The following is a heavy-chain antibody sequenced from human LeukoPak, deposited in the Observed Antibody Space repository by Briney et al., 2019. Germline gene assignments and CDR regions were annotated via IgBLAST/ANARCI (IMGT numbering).Heavy chain of an antibody. CDR3: ARSDCDYVWGSYRYYYYYMDV. D-gene: IGHD3-16*01. V-gene: IGHV4-4*07. CDR2: IHTSGST. Sequence: PSETLSLTCTVSGGSISSYYWSWIRQPAGKGLEWIGRIHTSGSTNYNPSLKSRVTISVDTSKNQFSLKLSSVTAADTAVYYCARSDCDYVWGSYRYYYYYMDVWGKGTTVTISS. CDR1: GGSISSYY. J-gene: IGHJ6*03.